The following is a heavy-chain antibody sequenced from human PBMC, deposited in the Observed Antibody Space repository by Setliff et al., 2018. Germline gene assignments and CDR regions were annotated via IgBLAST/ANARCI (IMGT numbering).Heavy chain of an antibody. D-gene: IGHD5-18*01. Sequence: GGSLRLSCTASGFTFSDYSMNWVRQAPGKGLEWVSSISRSSGAIYYADSVKGRFTVSRDNAKNSLDLQMDSLRGEDTAVYYCVRDRWKVMVNKGDDAFDLWGQGTMVTVSS. V-gene: IGHV3-48*04. CDR3: VRDRWKVMVNKGDDAFDL. CDR2: ISRSSGAI. J-gene: IGHJ3*01. CDR1: GFTFSDYS.